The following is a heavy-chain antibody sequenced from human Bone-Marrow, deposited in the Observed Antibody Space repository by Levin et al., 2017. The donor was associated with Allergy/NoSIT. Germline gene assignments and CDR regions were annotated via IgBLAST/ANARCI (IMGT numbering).Heavy chain of an antibody. J-gene: IGHJ4*02. D-gene: IGHD3-3*01. CDR3: ARAGSGGVLRFLEWLLPKFDY. Sequence: SETLSLTCAVYGGSFSGYYWSWIRQPPGKGLEWIGEINHSGSTNYNPSLKSRVTISVDTSKNQFSLKLSSVTAADTAVYYCARAGSGGVLRFLEWLLPKFDYWGQGTLVTVSS. V-gene: IGHV4-34*01. CDR1: GGSFSGYY. CDR2: INHSGST.